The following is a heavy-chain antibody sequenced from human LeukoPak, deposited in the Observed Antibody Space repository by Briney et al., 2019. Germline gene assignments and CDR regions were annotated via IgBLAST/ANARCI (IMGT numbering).Heavy chain of an antibody. V-gene: IGHV3-11*06. D-gene: IGHD3-3*01. CDR1: GFTFSDYY. CDR3: ARDVYPRITIFGVAKRYYYGMDV. J-gene: IGHJ6*02. Sequence: GGSLRLSCAASGFTFSDYYMSWLRQAPGKGLEWVSSISSSSSYIYYADSVKGRFTISRDNAKNSLYLQMNSLRAEDTAVYYCARDVYPRITIFGVAKRYYYGMDVWGQGTTVTVSS. CDR2: ISSSSSYI.